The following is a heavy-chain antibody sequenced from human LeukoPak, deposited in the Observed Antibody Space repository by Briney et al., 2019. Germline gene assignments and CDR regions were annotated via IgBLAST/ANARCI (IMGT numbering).Heavy chain of an antibody. Sequence: PGGSLRLSCAASGLTVSRNYMSWVRQAPGKGLESVSVIYSGGSTYYAESVRGRFTISRDNSKNTLYLQMNSLRVEDTAVYYCARRPIVVVTAAYYMDVWGKGTTVTVSS. CDR3: ARRPIVVVTAAYYMDV. J-gene: IGHJ6*03. D-gene: IGHD2-21*02. CDR2: IYSGGST. V-gene: IGHV3-53*01. CDR1: GLTVSRNY.